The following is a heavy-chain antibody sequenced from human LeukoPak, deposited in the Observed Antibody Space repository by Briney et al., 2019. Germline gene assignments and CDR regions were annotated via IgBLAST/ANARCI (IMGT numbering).Heavy chain of an antibody. V-gene: IGHV3-21*01. Sequence: GGSLRLACAASGFTFSSYSMNWVRQAPGKGLEWVSSISSSNTYIYYAESVKGRFTISRDNAKNSLYPQMNSLRAEDMAVYYCARDPLGRAADYWGQGSLVTVSS. J-gene: IGHJ4*02. D-gene: IGHD7-27*01. CDR3: ARDPLGRAADY. CDR1: GFTFSSYS. CDR2: ISSSNTYI.